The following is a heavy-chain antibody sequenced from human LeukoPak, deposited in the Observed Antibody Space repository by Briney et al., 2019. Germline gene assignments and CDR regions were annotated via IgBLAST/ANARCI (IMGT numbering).Heavy chain of an antibody. J-gene: IGHJ4*02. D-gene: IGHD6-19*01. CDR3: ARYNSGWNDY. Sequence: GGSLRLSCAASGFTFSSYGMHWVRQAPGKGLEWVAVISYDGSNKYYADSVKGRFTISRDNSKNTLYLQMNSLRAEDTAIYYCARYNSGWNDYWGQGTLVTVSS. CDR2: ISYDGSNK. V-gene: IGHV3-30*03. CDR1: GFTFSSYG.